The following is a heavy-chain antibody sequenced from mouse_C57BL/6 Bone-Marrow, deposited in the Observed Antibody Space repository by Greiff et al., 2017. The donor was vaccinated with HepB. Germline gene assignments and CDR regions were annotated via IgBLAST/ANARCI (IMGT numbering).Heavy chain of an antibody. CDR3: ARSTYYGSNY. J-gene: IGHJ2*01. D-gene: IGHD1-1*01. Sequence: QVQLQQSGPELVKPGASVKISCKASGYAFSSSWMNWVKQRPGKGLEWIGRIYPGDGDTNYNGKFKGKATLTANKSASTAYMQLSSLTSEDSAVCFCARSTYYGSNYWGQGTTLTVST. CDR2: IYPGDGDT. CDR1: GYAFSSSW. V-gene: IGHV1-82*01.